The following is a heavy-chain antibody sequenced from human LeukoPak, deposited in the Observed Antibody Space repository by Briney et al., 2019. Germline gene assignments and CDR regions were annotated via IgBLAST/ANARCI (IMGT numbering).Heavy chain of an antibody. J-gene: IGHJ4*02. D-gene: IGHD3-9*01. CDR1: GFTFSSYA. CDR2: ISGSGGST. V-gene: IGHV3-23*01. CDR3: AKEGEYDILTGYYRYFDY. Sequence: GGSLRLSCAASGFTFSSYAMSWVRQAPGKGLEWVSAISGSGGSTYYADSVKGRFTIPRDNSKNTLYLQMNSLRAEDTAVYYCAKEGEYDILTGYYRYFDYWGQGTLVTVSS.